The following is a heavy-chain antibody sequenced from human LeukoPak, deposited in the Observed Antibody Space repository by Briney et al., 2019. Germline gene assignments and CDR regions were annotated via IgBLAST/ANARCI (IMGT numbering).Heavy chain of an antibody. J-gene: IGHJ3*02. CDR3: ARLTVRGYYDSSGYPSDAFDI. CDR2: IYPGDSDT. V-gene: IGHV5-51*01. CDR1: GYIFTSCL. Sequence: GESLKISCKGSGYIFTSCLIGWVRQMPGKGLEWMGIIYPGDSDTRYSPSFQGQVTISADKSISTAYLQWSSLKASDTAMYYCARLTVRGYYDSSGYPSDAFDIWGQGTMVTVSS. D-gene: IGHD3-22*01.